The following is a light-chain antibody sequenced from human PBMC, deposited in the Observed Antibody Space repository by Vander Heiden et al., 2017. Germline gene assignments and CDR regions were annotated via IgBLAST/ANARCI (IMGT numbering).Light chain of an antibody. Sequence: DIHMTQSPSSLSASVGDRVTITCRASQSISNYLNWYQQKPGKAPKLLIYAASSLQSGVPYRFSGSGSGTDFTLTISSLQPEDFATYYCQQSYSTPKTFGQGTKVEIK. CDR2: AAS. V-gene: IGKV1-39*01. J-gene: IGKJ1*01. CDR1: QSISNY. CDR3: QQSYSTPKT.